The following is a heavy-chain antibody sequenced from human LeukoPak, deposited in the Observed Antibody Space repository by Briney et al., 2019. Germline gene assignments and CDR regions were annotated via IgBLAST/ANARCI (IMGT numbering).Heavy chain of an antibody. D-gene: IGHD3-10*01. J-gene: IGHJ4*02. CDR3: AKVMTRTMVRGVPPSDY. CDR2: IYSGGST. Sequence: PGGSLRLSCAVSGLTVSSNYMSWVRQAPGKGLEWVSAIYSGGSTFYADSVKGRFTISRDNSKNTLYLQMNSLRAEDTAVYYCAKVMTRTMVRGVPPSDYWGQGTLVTVSS. CDR1: GLTVSSNY. V-gene: IGHV3-53*01.